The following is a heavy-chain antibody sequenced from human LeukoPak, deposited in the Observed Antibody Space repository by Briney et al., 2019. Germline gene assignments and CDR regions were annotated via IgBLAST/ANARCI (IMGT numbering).Heavy chain of an antibody. CDR3: VKSSGWYDY. D-gene: IGHD6-19*01. CDR1: GFTFSSYA. V-gene: IGHV3-23*01. Sequence: QPGGSLRLSCAASGFTFSSYAMSWVRQAPGKGLEWVSAISGSGGSTYYADSVKGRFTISRDNSKNTLYLQMSSLRAADTAVYYCVKSSGWYDYWGQGTLVTVSS. J-gene: IGHJ4*02. CDR2: ISGSGGST.